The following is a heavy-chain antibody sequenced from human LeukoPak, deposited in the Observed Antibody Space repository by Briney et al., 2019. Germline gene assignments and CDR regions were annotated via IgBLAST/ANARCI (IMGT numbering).Heavy chain of an antibody. Sequence: GGSLRLSCAASGFTFSSYSMNWVRQAPGKGLEWVSSMSSSSSYIYYADSVKGRFTISRDNAKNSLYLQMNSLRAADTAVYYCAGSTATTYYYYMDVWGKGTTVTVSS. CDR3: AGSTATTYYYYMDV. CDR1: GFTFSSYS. CDR2: MSSSSSYI. J-gene: IGHJ6*03. D-gene: IGHD4-17*01. V-gene: IGHV3-21*01.